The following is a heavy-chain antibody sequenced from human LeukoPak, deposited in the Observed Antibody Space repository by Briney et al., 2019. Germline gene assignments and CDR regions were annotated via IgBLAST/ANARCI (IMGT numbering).Heavy chain of an antibody. D-gene: IGHD1-14*01. Sequence: ASVKVSCKASGYTFTGYYMHWVRQAPGQGLEWMGWINPNSGGTNYAQKFQGWVTMTTDTSTSTAYMELRSLRSDDTAVYFCALVTSAPGWGQGTLVTVSS. V-gene: IGHV1-2*04. CDR2: INPNSGGT. J-gene: IGHJ4*02. CDR1: GYTFTGYY. CDR3: ALVTSAPG.